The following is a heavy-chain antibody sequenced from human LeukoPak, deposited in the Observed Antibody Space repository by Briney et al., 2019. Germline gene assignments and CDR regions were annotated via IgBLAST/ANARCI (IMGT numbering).Heavy chain of an antibody. CDR2: INPNSGGT. CDR3: ARDRVVAATDWFDP. V-gene: IGHV1-2*02. D-gene: IGHD2-15*01. CDR1: GYTFTGYY. J-gene: IGHJ5*02. Sequence: ASVKVSCTASGYTFTGYYMHWVRQAPGQGLEWMGWINPNSGGTNYAQKFQGRVTMTRDTSISTAYMELSRLRSDDTAVYYCARDRVVAATDWFDPWGQGTLVTVSS.